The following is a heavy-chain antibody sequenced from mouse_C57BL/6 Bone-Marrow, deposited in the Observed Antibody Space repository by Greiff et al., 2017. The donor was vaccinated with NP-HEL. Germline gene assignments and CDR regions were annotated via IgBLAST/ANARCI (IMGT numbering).Heavy chain of an antibody. CDR1: GYAFTSYT. V-gene: IGHV1-4*01. CDR3: ARAGYAMDY. Sequence: QVQLQQSGAELARPGASVKMSCKASGYAFTSYTMHWVKQRPGQGLEWIGYINPSSGYTKYNQKFKDKATLTADKSSSTAYMQLSSLTSEDAAVYYWARAGYAMDYWGQGTSVTVSS. J-gene: IGHJ4*01. CDR2: INPSSGYT.